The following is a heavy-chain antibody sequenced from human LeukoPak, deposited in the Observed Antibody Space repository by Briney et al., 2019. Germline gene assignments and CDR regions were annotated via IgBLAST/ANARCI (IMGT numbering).Heavy chain of an antibody. V-gene: IGHV4-4*02. CDR3: ARREGATFDY. J-gene: IGHJ4*02. CDR2: FYDGWST. D-gene: IGHD1-26*01. CDR1: GDSISSGNW. Sequence: SETLSLTCAVSGDSISSGNWWSWVRQPPGKGLEWIGEFYDGWSTNYNPSLKSRVTISVDTSKNQFSLKLSSVTAADTAVYYCARREGATFDYWGQGTLVTVSS.